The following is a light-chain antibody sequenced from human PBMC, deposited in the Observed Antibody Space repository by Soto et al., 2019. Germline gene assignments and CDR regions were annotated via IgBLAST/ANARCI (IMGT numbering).Light chain of an antibody. CDR1: QSVSSNY. J-gene: IGKJ1*01. CDR3: QQHGSSPRT. CDR2: GAS. Sequence: EIVLTQSPGTLSLSPGERATLSCRASQSVSSNYLAWYQQRPGQAPRLLIYGASTRATGIPGRFSGGGSGTDFTLTISRLEPEDFAVYYCQQHGSSPRTFGQGTKVDIK. V-gene: IGKV3-20*01.